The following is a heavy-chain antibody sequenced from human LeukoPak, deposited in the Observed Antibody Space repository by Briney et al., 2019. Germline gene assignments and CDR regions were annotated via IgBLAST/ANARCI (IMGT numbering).Heavy chain of an antibody. CDR3: ATVGRLHYVLED. CDR1: GHTFPKNG. J-gene: IGHJ4*02. Sequence: GAAVTVSCKTSGHTFPKNGIAWVRQAPGRGLEWMGWVVGHNGHTKYAQRFQGRVIMTTDTSTSTAYMELRSLKSDDTAIYYCATVGRLHYVLEDWGQGTLVTVSS. D-gene: IGHD3-3*01. V-gene: IGHV1-18*01. CDR2: VVGHNGHT.